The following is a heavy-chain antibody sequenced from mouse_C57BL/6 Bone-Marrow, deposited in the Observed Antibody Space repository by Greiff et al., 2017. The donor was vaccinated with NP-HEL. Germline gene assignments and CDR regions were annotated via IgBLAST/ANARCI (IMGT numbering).Heavy chain of an antibody. J-gene: IGHJ3*01. CDR2: IRNKANGYTT. CDR3: ARGRDYYGSSPWFAY. Sequence: DVKLVESGGGLVQPGGSLSLSCAASGFTFTDYYMSWVRQPPGKALEWLGFIRNKANGYTTEYSASVKGRFTISRDNSQSILYLQMNALRDEDSATYYCARGRDYYGSSPWFAYWGQGTLVTVSA. D-gene: IGHD1-1*01. CDR1: GFTFTDYY. V-gene: IGHV7-3*01.